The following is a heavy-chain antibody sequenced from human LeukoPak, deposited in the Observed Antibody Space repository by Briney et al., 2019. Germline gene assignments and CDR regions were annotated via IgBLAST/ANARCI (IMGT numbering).Heavy chain of an antibody. V-gene: IGHV4-59*01. J-gene: IGHJ6*02. Sequence: SETLSLTCTVSGGSISSYYWSWIREPPGKGLECTGYIYYSGSTNYNPSLKSRVSISVDTSKNQFSLKLSSVTAADTAVYYCARAWYYYGMDVWGQGTTVTVSS. CDR3: ARAWYYYGMDV. CDR1: GGSISSYY. CDR2: IYYSGST.